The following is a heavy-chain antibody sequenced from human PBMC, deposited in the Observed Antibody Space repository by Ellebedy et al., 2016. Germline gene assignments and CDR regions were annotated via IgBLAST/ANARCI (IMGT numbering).Heavy chain of an antibody. Sequence: SETLSLTXNVSGYSISSGYYWDWIRQPPGKGLEWIGTIYHSGRSYYNPSLKSRVAMSVDTSKNQFSLKLSSVTAADTAVYYCAGGKRYSSSSIDYWGQGTLVTVSS. CDR1: GYSISSGYY. D-gene: IGHD6-6*01. J-gene: IGHJ4*02. CDR3: AGGKRYSSSSIDY. CDR2: IYHSGRS. V-gene: IGHV4-38-2*02.